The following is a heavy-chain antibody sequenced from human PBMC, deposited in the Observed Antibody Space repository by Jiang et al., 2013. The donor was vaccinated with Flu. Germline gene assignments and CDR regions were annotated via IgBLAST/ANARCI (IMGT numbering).Heavy chain of an antibody. CDR2: IHNSGTT. V-gene: IGHV4-59*08. J-gene: IGHJ6*02. CDR1: SGSISSHY. CDR3: ARSYCGGDCYSMFGYSYYGMDV. D-gene: IGHD2-21*02. Sequence: GSGLVKPSETLSLTCTVSSGSISSHYWSWIRQPPGKGLEWIGYIHNSGTTNYNPSLKSRVTISIDTSTNQFSLKLISVTAPDTAVYYCARSYCGGDCYSMFGYSYYGMDVWGQETTVTVSS.